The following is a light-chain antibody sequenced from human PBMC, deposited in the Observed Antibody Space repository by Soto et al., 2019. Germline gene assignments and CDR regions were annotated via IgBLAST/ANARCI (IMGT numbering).Light chain of an antibody. CDR3: QQYGSSSWT. CDR1: QSVSSSY. J-gene: IGKJ1*01. CDR2: GAS. Sequence: EIMMTQSPATLSVSQGEGATLSCRASQSVSSSYLAWYQQKPGQAPRLLIYGASSRATGIPDRFSGSGSGTDFTLTISRLEPEDFAVYYCQQYGSSSWTFGHGTMVDIK. V-gene: IGKV3-20*01.